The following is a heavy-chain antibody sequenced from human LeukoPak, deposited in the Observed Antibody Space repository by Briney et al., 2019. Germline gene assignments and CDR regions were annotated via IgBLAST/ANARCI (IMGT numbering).Heavy chain of an antibody. V-gene: IGHV1-69*04. CDR2: IIPILGIA. J-gene: IGHJ4*02. CDR3: ARVPQGSSWPYYFDY. CDR1: GGTFSSYA. Sequence: SVKVSCKASGGTFSSYAISWVRQAPGQGLEWMLRIIPILGIANYAQKFQGRVPITADKSTSTAYMELSSLRSEDTAVYYCARVPQGSSWPYYFDYWGQGTLVTVSS. D-gene: IGHD6-13*01.